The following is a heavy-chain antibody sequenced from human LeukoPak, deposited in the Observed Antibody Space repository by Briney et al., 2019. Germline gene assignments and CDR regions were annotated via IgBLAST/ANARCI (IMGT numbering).Heavy chain of an antibody. CDR3: ARTQQWEGSFDI. D-gene: IGHD6-19*01. V-gene: IGHV4-61*01. J-gene: IGHJ3*02. Sequence: PSETLSLTCTVSGGSVSSGSYYWSWIRQPPGKGLEWIGYIYYSGSTNYNPSLKSRVTISVDTSKNQFSLKLSSVTAADTAVYYCARTQQWEGSFDIWGQGTMVTVSS. CDR2: IYYSGST. CDR1: GGSVSSGSYY.